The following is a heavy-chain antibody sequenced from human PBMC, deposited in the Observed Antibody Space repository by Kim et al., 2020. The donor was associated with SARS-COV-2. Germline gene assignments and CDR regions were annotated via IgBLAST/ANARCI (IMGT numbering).Heavy chain of an antibody. CDR3: ASAGDLYSSGKDAFDI. CDR1: GFTFSSYC. D-gene: IGHD6-19*01. CDR2: IKKDGNQK. Sequence: GGSLRLSCAASGFTFSSYCMTWVRQAPGKGLEWVAHIKKDGNQKYYVDSVTGRFTISRDNAKNSLYLQMNSLRAEDTAVYYCASAGDLYSSGKDAFDIWGQGTMVTVSS. V-gene: IGHV3-7*01. J-gene: IGHJ3*02.